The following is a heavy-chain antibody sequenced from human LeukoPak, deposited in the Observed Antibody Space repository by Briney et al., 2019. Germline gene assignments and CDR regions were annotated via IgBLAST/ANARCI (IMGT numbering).Heavy chain of an antibody. CDR1: GFTFSSYA. CDR3: AKQSIMITFGGVIVDIDY. V-gene: IGHV3-23*01. J-gene: IGHJ4*02. D-gene: IGHD3-16*02. CDR2: ISGGGGST. Sequence: GGSLRLSCAASGFTFSSYAMSWVRQAPGKGLEWVSAISGGGGSTYYADSVKGRFTISRDNSKNTLYLQMNSLRAEDTAVYYCAKQSIMITFGGVIVDIDYWGQGTLVTVSS.